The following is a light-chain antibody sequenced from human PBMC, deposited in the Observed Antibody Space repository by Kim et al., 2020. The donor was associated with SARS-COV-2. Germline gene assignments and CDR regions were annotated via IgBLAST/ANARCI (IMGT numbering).Light chain of an antibody. V-gene: IGLV3-19*01. CDR2: ATS. J-gene: IGLJ3*02. CDR3: DSRDSIPNHVL. Sequence: SSELTQDPAVSVALGQTVTITCQGDSLRNYYANWYQQKPGQAPLLVISATSNRPSGIPDRFSGSSSGNTASLTITGTQAEDDAVYYCDSRDSIPNHVLFGGVTKLTVL. CDR1: SLRNYY.